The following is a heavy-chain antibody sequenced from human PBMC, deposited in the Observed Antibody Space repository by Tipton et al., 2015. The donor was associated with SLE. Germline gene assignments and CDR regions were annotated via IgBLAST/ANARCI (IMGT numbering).Heavy chain of an antibody. CDR2: IYYSGST. CDR1: GGSISSYY. D-gene: IGHD6-13*01. V-gene: IGHV4-59*12. J-gene: IGHJ4*02. Sequence: TLSLTCTVSGGSISSYYWSWIRQPPGKGLEWIGYIYYSGSTNYNPSLKSRVTISVDTSKNQFSLKLSSVTAADTAVYYCARPSGYSSTPFDYWGQGTLVTVSS. CDR3: ARPSGYSSTPFDY.